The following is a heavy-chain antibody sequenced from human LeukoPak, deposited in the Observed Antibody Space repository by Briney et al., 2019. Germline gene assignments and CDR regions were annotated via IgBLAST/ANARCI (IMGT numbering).Heavy chain of an antibody. CDR2: ILYDGSMQ. D-gene: IGHD5-24*01. Sequence: QPGRSLRLSCAASGFTFSSYSMHWVRQAPGKGLEWLAVILYDGSMQYYAESMKGRLTISRDNSRNTVYMQMSSLRTEDTAVYYCARGTWATLYYYYMDVWGKGTTVTVSS. V-gene: IGHV3-30*03. CDR3: ARGTWATLYYYYMDV. CDR1: GFTFSSYS. J-gene: IGHJ6*03.